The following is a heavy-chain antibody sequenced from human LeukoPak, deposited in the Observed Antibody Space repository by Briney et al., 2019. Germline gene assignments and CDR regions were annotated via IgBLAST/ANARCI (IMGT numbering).Heavy chain of an antibody. CDR3: ARDLSYSGSYFFYY. Sequence: GGSLRLSCAASGFTFSDYYMSWIRQAPGKGLEWVSYISGSGSTIYYADSVKGRFTISRDNAKNSLYLQMNSLRAEDTAVYYCARDLSYSGSYFFYYWGQGTLVTVSS. J-gene: IGHJ4*02. CDR2: ISGSGSTI. V-gene: IGHV3-11*04. CDR1: GFTFSDYY. D-gene: IGHD1-26*01.